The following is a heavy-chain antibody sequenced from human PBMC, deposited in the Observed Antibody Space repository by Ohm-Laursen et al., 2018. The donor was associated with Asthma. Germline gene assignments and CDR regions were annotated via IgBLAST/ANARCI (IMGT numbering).Heavy chain of an antibody. J-gene: IGHJ6*02. CDR2: ISSSSSYT. V-gene: IGHV3-11*05. D-gene: IGHD3-16*01. CDR3: AREWGGMDV. CDR1: GFTFSDYY. Sequence: SLRLSCSATGFTFSDYYMSWIRQAPGKGLEWVSYISSSSSYTNYADSVKGRFTISRDNAKNSLYLQMNNLRAEDAAIYYCAREWGGMDVWGPGTTVTISS.